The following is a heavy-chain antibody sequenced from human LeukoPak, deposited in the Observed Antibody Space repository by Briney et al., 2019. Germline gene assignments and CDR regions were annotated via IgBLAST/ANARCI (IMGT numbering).Heavy chain of an antibody. V-gene: IGHV3-30*04. CDR1: GFTFSTYV. CDR3: ARDETGYSSGWYGY. CDR2: ISDDGSNE. D-gene: IGHD6-19*01. J-gene: IGHJ4*02. Sequence: GGSLRLSCAASGFTFSTYVMHWVRQAPGKGLEWMAVISDDGSNEYYADSVKGRFSISRDNSKNTLYLQMNRLRPEDTAVYYCARDETGYSSGWYGYWGQGTLVTVSS.